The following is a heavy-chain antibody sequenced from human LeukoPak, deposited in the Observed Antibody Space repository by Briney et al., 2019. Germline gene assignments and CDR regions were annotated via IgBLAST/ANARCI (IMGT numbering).Heavy chain of an antibody. V-gene: IGHV4-59*12. CDR2: IYYSGST. Sequence: SETLSLTCTVSGGSISSYYWSWIRQPPGKGLEWIGYIYYSGSTNYNPSLKSRVTMSVDTSKNQFSLKLSSVTAADTAVYYCARTGYYYGSGSLIDYWGQGTLVTVPS. D-gene: IGHD3-10*01. J-gene: IGHJ4*02. CDR1: GGSISSYY. CDR3: ARTGYYYGSGSLIDY.